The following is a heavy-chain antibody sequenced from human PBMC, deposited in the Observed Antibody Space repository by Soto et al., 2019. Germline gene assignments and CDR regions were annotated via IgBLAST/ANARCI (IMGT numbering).Heavy chain of an antibody. V-gene: IGHV1-3*01. J-gene: IGHJ4*02. CDR2: INAGNGNT. CDR1: GYTFTSSA. CDR3: ARDEAVAGFDY. Sequence: ASAKVSCKASGYTFTSSAMHWLRQAPGQRLEWMGWINAGNGNTKYSQKFQGRVTITRDTSASTAYMELSSLRFEDTAVYYCARDEAVAGFDYWGQGTLVTVSS. D-gene: IGHD6-19*01.